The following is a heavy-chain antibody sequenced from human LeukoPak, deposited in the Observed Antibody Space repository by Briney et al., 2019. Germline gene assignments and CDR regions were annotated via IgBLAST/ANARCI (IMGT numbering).Heavy chain of an antibody. V-gene: IGHV1-69*04. CDR2: IIPILGIA. CDR1: GGTFSSYA. Sequence: SVKVSCKASGGTFSSYAISWVRQAPGQGLEWMGRIIPILGIANYAQKFQGRVTITTDESTSTAYMELSSLRSEDTAVYYCASRNCSSTSCYYSHAFDIWGQGTMVTVSS. D-gene: IGHD2-2*01. J-gene: IGHJ3*02. CDR3: ASRNCSSTSCYYSHAFDI.